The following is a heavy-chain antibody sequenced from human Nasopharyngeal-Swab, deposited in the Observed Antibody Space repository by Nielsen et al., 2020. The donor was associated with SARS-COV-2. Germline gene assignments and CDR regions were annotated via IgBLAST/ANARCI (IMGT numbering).Heavy chain of an antibody. CDR1: GFTFSSYG. V-gene: IGHV3-23*01. CDR2: ISRSGGST. J-gene: IGHJ4*02. D-gene: IGHD6-19*01. CDR3: AARTVSSGWYVGFDY. Sequence: GESLKISCAASGFTFSSYGMSWVRQAPGKGLERVSGISRSGGSTYYADSVKGRFTISRDNSKNTLHLQMNSLRAEDTALYYCAARTVSSGWYVGFDYWGQGTLVTVSS.